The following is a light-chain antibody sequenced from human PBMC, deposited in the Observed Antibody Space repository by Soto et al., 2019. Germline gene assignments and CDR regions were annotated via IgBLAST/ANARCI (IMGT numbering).Light chain of an antibody. J-gene: IGKJ5*01. V-gene: IGKV1-33*01. Sequence: IGVTQSPTTLSESRRDRDARTCRASQDISNYLNWYQQTPGQAPELLINAASNLAMGVPSSFSGGGSGTDFTCTISRLQPEDIAAFFCQQHDTMPTTFGQGTRLEIK. CDR1: QDISNY. CDR2: AAS. CDR3: QQHDTMPTT.